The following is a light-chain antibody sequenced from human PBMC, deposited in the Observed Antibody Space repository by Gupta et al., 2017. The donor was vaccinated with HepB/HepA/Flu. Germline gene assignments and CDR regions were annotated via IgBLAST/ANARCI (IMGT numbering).Light chain of an antibody. Sequence: QSVLTQPPSVSGAPRQRVTISRPGRRSNFGADYDVHWYQQIPGTAPKLLIYRNNHRPSGVPDRFSGSKSGTSASLAITGLQAEDEADYYCQSYDTSLSGVVFGGGTKLTVL. V-gene: IGLV1-40*01. CDR1: RSNFGADYD. CDR3: QSYDTSLSGVV. CDR2: RNN. J-gene: IGLJ2*01.